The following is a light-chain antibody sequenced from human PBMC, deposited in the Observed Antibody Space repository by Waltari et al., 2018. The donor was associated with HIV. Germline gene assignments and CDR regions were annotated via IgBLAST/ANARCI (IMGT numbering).Light chain of an antibody. V-gene: IGLV1-47*01. CDR1: RTNIGSNF. CDR2: KTN. Sequence: QSVLTQPPSASGTPGQRVTISCSGGRTNIGSNFVFWYHQLPGPAPKLLISKTNQRASGVPDRFAGSKSGSSASLTISGLRSEDEAVYYCASWDDILSSVIFGGGTKVTVL. CDR3: ASWDDILSSVI. J-gene: IGLJ2*01.